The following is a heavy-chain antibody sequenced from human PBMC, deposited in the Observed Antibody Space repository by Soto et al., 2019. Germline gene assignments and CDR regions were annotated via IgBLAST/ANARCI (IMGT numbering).Heavy chain of an antibody. CDR3: ARLVYDTRLDYLYFDF. J-gene: IGHJ4*02. CDR2: IFHDGTA. D-gene: IGHD3-16*01. CDR1: CVSISSGNW. Sequence: PSETLSLTCTFSCVSISSGNWWTWVRQSPRKGLEYIGEIFHDGTANYFPSFERRVAMSVDKSKNQFSLKLTSVTAADAAIYYCARLVYDTRLDYLYFDFWGQGAQVTVSS. V-gene: IGHV4-4*02.